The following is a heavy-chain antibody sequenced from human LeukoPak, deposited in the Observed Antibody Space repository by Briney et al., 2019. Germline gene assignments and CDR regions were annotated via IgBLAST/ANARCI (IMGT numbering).Heavy chain of an antibody. Sequence: GASVKVSCKASGYTFTSYGISWVRQAPGQGLEWMGWISVYNGNTNYAQKLQGRVTMTTDTSTSTAYMKLRSLRSDDTAVYYCARDRIWFGELPFDYWGQGTLVTVSS. CDR1: GYTFTSYG. CDR3: ARDRIWFGELPFDY. D-gene: IGHD3-10*01. J-gene: IGHJ4*02. V-gene: IGHV1-18*01. CDR2: ISVYNGNT.